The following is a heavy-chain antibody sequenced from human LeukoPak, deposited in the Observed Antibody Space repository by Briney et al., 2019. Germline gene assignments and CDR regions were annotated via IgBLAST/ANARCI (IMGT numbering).Heavy chain of an antibody. CDR3: ARQGYYDSSGYYYY. CDR2: IYYSGST. V-gene: IGHV4-59*08. J-gene: IGHJ4*02. Sequence: SETLSLTCTVSGGSISSYYWSWIRQPPGKGLEWIGYIYYSGSTNYNPSLKSRVTISVDTSKNQFSLKLSSVTAADTAVYYCARQGYYDSSGYYYYWGQGTLVTVSS. CDR1: GGSISSYY. D-gene: IGHD3-22*01.